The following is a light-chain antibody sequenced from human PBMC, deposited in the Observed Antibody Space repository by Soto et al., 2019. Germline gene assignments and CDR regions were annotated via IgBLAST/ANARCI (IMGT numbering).Light chain of an antibody. J-gene: IGKJ2*01. Sequence: VLTQSPGTLSLSPGQRATLSCSASQTLSSSYLAWYQRKPGQAPRLLIYGASSRATGIPDRFSGSESGTVCTLPISRLEPEDFAVYYCPHYSNSPYTCGQANKLET. CDR1: QTLSSSY. V-gene: IGKV3-20*01. CDR3: PHYSNSPYT. CDR2: GAS.